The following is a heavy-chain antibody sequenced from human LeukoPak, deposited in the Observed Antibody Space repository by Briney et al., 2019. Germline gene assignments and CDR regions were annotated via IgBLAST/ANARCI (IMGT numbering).Heavy chain of an antibody. J-gene: IGHJ6*04. V-gene: IGHV3-15*01. CDR1: GFTFSNAW. CDR2: IKSKTDGVPT. D-gene: IGHD3-10*01. Sequence: GGSLRLSCAASGFTFSNAWMSGVRPAPGKGLGWLSRIKSKTDGVPTDYAAPAKGRFTNSRDDSKNTLYLQMNSLKTEDTAVYYCTTTPLWFGELDNYYYYGMDVWGKGTTVTVSS. CDR3: TTTPLWFGELDNYYYYGMDV.